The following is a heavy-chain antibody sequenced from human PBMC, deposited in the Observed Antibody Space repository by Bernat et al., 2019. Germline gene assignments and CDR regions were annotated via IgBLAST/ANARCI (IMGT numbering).Heavy chain of an antibody. CDR2: ISYDGSNK. Sequence: QVQLVESGGGVVQPGRSLRLSCAASGFTFSSYGMHWVRQAPGKGLEGVAVISYDGSNKYYADSVKGRFTISRDNSKNTLYLQMNSLRAEDTAVYYCAGQHGSGSYYNYYYYGMDVWGQGTTVTVSS. J-gene: IGHJ6*02. CDR3: AGQHGSGSYYNYYYYGMDV. D-gene: IGHD3-10*01. CDR1: GFTFSSYG. V-gene: IGHV3-30*03.